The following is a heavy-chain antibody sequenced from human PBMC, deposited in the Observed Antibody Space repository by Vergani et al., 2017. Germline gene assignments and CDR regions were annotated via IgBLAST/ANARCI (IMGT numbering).Heavy chain of an antibody. CDR3: ARGYGSGARWFDP. D-gene: IGHD3-10*01. J-gene: IGHJ5*02. CDR2: INHSGST. CDR1: GGSFSGYY. V-gene: IGHV4-34*01. Sequence: QVQLQQWGAGLLKPSETLSLTCAVYGGSFSGYYWSWIRQPPGKGLEWIGEINHSGSTNYNPSLKSRVTISVDTSKNQFSLKLSSVTAADTAVYYCARGYGSGARWFDPSGQGTLVTV.